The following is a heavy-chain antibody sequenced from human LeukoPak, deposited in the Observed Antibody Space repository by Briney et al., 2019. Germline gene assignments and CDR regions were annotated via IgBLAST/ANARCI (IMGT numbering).Heavy chain of an antibody. CDR2: INSDGSST. CDR3: SGGGSITVAGY. V-gene: IGHV3-74*01. CDR1: GFTFSNSF. J-gene: IGHJ4*02. D-gene: IGHD3-10*01. Sequence: GGSLRLSCAASGFTFSNSFMHWVRQAPGKGLVWVSRINSDGSSTNYADSVKGRFTISRDNAKNTLFPQVNSLRAEDSAVYYCSGGGSITVAGYWGQGTLVTVSS.